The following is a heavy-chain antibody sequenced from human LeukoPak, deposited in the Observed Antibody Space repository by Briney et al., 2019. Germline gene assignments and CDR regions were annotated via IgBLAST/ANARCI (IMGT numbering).Heavy chain of an antibody. CDR1: GYTFTDSY. D-gene: IGHD3-10*01. V-gene: IGHV1-2*02. CDR2: IIPNSGGT. Sequence: ASVKVSCKASGYTFTDSYMHWVRRAPGQGLEWMGWIIPNSGGTNYAQTFQGRVTMTRDTSISTVYMELSRLKSDDTAVYYCAKVRGPIHAFDVWGQGTVVTVSS. J-gene: IGHJ3*01. CDR3: AKVRGPIHAFDV.